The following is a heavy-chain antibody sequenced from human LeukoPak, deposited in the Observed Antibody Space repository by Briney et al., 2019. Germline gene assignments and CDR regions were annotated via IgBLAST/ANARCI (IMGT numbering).Heavy chain of an antibody. CDR1: GFTFSSYA. J-gene: IGHJ4*02. V-gene: IGHV3-30-3*01. D-gene: IGHD6-13*01. CDR3: ARREWIATAPPFDY. CDR2: ISDDGSNK. Sequence: GGSLRLSCAASGFTFSSYAMHWVRQAPGKGLEWVAVISDDGSNKHYADSVEGRFTISRDNSKNTLYLQMNSLRAEDTAVYYCARREWIATAPPFDYWGQGTLVTVSS.